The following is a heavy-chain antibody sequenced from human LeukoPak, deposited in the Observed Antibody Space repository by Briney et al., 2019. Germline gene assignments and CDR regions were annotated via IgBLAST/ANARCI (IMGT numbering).Heavy chain of an antibody. Sequence: ASVKVSCKSSGYTFNGYYMHWVRQAPGQGLEWMGWINPNNGGTKYAQKFQGRVTMTRDTSISTAYMELSRLRSDDTAVYYCARDPRYSYGSLDYYYYYMDVWGKGTTVTISS. CDR2: INPNNGGT. V-gene: IGHV1-2*02. CDR3: ARDPRYSYGSLDYYYYYMDV. D-gene: IGHD5-18*01. CDR1: GYTFNGYY. J-gene: IGHJ6*03.